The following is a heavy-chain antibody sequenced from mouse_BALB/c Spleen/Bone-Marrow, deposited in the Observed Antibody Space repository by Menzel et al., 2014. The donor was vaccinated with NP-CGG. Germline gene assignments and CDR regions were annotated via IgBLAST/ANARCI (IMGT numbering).Heavy chain of an antibody. CDR3: ARQGYFGRSDY. V-gene: IGHV4-1*02. CDR1: GFDFSRYW. D-gene: IGHD1-1*01. CDR2: INPHSSTI. Sequence: VQLQQSGGGLVQPGGSLKLSSAASGFDFSRYWMSWVRQAPGKGLEWIGEINPHSSTINYTPSLKDKFIISRDNAKNTLYLQMSKVRSEDTALYYCARQGYFGRSDYWGQGTTLTVSS. J-gene: IGHJ2*01.